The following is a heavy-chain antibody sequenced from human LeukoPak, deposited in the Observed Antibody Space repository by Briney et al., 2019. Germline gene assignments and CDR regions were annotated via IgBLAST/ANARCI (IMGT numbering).Heavy chain of an antibody. CDR2: INPSGGST. V-gene: IGHV1-46*01. D-gene: IGHD4-17*01. CDR1: GYTFTSYY. Sequence: GASVKVSCKASGYTFTSYYMHLVRQAPGQGLEWMGIINPSGGSTSYAQKFQGRVTMTRDTSTSTVYMELSSLRSEDTAVCYCARDSGLSATTSTVTTVGFDYWGQGTLVTVSS. J-gene: IGHJ4*02. CDR3: ARDSGLSATTSTVTTVGFDY.